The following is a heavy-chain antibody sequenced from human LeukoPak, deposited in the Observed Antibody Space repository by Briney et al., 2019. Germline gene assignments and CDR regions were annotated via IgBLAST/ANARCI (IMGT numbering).Heavy chain of an antibody. CDR3: ASRTAMVTCCAFDI. CDR1: GGSLSGSY. CDR2: INHSGSA. D-gene: IGHD5-18*01. V-gene: IGHV4-34*01. J-gene: IGHJ3*02. Sequence: SETLSLTCAVYGGSLSGSYWSWIRQPPGKGLEWIGEINHSGSANYNPSLKSRVTLSIDKSKNQFSLKLSSVAAADTAVYYCASRTAMVTCCAFDIWGQGTMVTVSS.